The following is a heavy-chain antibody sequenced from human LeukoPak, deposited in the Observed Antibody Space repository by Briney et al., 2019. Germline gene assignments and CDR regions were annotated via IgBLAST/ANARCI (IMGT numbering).Heavy chain of an antibody. CDR3: AKEGKTRNWHYYQAKAVY. CDR1: GFTFSSYS. V-gene: IGHV3-48*01. J-gene: IGHJ4*02. Sequence: GGSLRLSCAASGFTFSSYSMNWVRQAPGKGLEWVSYISSSSSTIYYADSVKGRFTISRDNAKNSLYLQMNSLRAEDTAVYYCAKEGKTRNWHYYQAKAVYWGQGTLVTVSS. CDR2: ISSSSSTI. D-gene: IGHD1-7*01.